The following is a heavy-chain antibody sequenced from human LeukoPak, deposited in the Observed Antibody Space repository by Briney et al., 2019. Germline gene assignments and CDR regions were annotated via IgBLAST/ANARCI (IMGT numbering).Heavy chain of an antibody. D-gene: IGHD3-10*01. V-gene: IGHV3-33*01. Sequence: PGGSLRLPCAVSGSTLSDYGIHWVRQAPGKGLEWVTIISSDGSIEYADSVKGRFTVSRDSSKNTVYLQMNSLRAEDTAVYYCARDILPSGSRAFDIWGQGTMVTVSS. CDR2: ISSDGSIE. CDR3: ARDILPSGSRAFDI. CDR1: GSTLSDYG. J-gene: IGHJ3*02.